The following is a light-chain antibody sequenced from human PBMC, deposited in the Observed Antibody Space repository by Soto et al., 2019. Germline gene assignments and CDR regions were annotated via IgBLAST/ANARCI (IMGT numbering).Light chain of an antibody. Sequence: EIVLTQSPATLSLSPGERATLSCRASQSVSSYLAWYQQKPGQAPRLLIYDASNRATGIPARFSGSGSGTDFTLTISSLEPEDFAVYYCQQRSYWRGTFGQGTRLEIK. V-gene: IGKV3-11*01. J-gene: IGKJ5*01. CDR3: QQRSYWRGT. CDR2: DAS. CDR1: QSVSSY.